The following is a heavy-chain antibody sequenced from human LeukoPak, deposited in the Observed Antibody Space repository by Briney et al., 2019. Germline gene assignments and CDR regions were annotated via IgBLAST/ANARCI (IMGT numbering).Heavy chain of an antibody. CDR1: GYSFTSYW. J-gene: IGHJ3*02. CDR3: ARRYYYGSGNAFDI. D-gene: IGHD3-10*01. Sequence: GESLKISCEGSGYSFTSYWIVLVRQMPGKGLEWMGIIYPDDSDSRYSPSFEGQVTFSADKSISTAYLLWSTLKASDTALYYCARRYYYGSGNAFDIWGQGTVVTVSS. CDR2: IYPDDSDS. V-gene: IGHV5-51*01.